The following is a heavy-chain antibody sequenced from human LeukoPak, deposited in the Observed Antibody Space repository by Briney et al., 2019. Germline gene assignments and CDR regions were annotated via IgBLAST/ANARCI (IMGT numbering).Heavy chain of an antibody. CDR1: GYSISSGYY. CDR3: ARCMVGATTGLGY. D-gene: IGHD1-26*01. CDR2: IYHSGST. Sequence: SETLSLTCTVSGYSISSGYYWGWIRQPPGKGLEWIGSIYHSGSTYYNPSLKSRVTISVDTSKNQFSLKLSSVTAADTAVYYCARCMVGATTGLGYWGQGTLVTVSS. J-gene: IGHJ4*02. V-gene: IGHV4-38-2*02.